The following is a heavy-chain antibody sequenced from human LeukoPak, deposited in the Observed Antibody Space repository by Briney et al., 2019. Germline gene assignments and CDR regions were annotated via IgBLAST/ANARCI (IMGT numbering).Heavy chain of an antibody. D-gene: IGHD6-19*01. V-gene: IGHV4-59*08. CDR3: ARHLSSGWSDY. Sequence: SETLSLTCTVSGGSISSYYWSWIRQPPGKGLECIGFIYYSGTAHYHPSLKSRVTISLDTSKNQFSLRLSSVTAADTAVYYCARHLSSGWSDYWGQGTLVTVS. CDR1: GGSISSYY. CDR2: IYYSGTA. J-gene: IGHJ4*02.